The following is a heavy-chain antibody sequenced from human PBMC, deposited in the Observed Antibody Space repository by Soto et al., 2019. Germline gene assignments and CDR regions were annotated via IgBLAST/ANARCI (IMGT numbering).Heavy chain of an antibody. J-gene: IGHJ5*02. CDR2: ISWNSGSI. V-gene: IGHV3-9*01. Sequence: SLRLSCAASGFTFDDYAMHWVRQAPGKGLEWVSGISWNSGSIGYADSVKGRFTISRDNAKNSLYLQMNSLRAEDTAVYYCARALRYFDWLPWFDPWGQGTLVTVSS. CDR1: GFTFDDYA. CDR3: ARALRYFDWLPWFDP. D-gene: IGHD3-9*01.